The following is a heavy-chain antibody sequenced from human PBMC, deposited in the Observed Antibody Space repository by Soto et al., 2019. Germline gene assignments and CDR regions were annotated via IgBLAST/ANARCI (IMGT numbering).Heavy chain of an antibody. Sequence: EVQLLESGGGLVQPGGSLRLSCAASGFTFSSYAMSWVRQAPGKGLEWVSAISGSGGSTYYADSVKGRFTITRDNSKNTLYLQRNSLRAEDTAVYYCAKSDDYGELNDAFDIWGQGTMVTVSS. V-gene: IGHV3-23*01. J-gene: IGHJ3*02. CDR3: AKSDDYGELNDAFDI. CDR2: ISGSGGST. D-gene: IGHD4-17*01. CDR1: GFTFSSYA.